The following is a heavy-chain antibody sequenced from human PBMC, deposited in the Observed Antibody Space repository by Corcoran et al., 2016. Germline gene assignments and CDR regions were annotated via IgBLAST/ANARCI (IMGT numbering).Heavy chain of an antibody. CDR3: ARDLATTVTRYYYYGMDV. Sequence: EVQLVESGGGLVQPGGSLRLSCAASGFTFSSYWMHWVHQAPGKGLVWVSRINSDGSSTSYADSVKGRFTISRDNAKNTLYLQMNSLRAEDTAVYYCARDLATTVTRYYYYGMDVWGQGTTVTVSS. CDR1: GFTFSSYW. V-gene: IGHV3-74*01. CDR2: INSDGSST. D-gene: IGHD4-17*01. J-gene: IGHJ6*02.